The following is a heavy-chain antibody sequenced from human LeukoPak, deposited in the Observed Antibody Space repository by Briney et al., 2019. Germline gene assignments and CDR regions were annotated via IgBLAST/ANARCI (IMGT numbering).Heavy chain of an antibody. J-gene: IGHJ4*02. V-gene: IGHV1-8*01. CDR1: GYTFTSYD. Sequence: GCSVKVSCKASGYTFTSYDINWVRQATGQGLEWMGWMNPNSGNTGYAQKFQGRVTMTRNTSISTAYMELSSLRSEDTAVYYCARGSAVMAYEFDYWGQGTLVTVSS. CDR2: MNPNSGNT. D-gene: IGHD2-21*01. CDR3: ARGSAVMAYEFDY.